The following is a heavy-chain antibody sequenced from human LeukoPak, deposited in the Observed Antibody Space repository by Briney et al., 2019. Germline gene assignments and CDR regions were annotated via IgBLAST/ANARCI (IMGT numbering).Heavy chain of an antibody. CDR1: GYTFTGYG. J-gene: IGHJ5*02. CDR2: IDPNSGGT. V-gene: IGHV1-2*06. CDR3: ARDPSGSLAHWFDP. Sequence: ASVKVSCKASGYTFTGYGMHWVRQAPGQGLEWMGRIDPNSGGTNFAQKFQGRVTMTRDTSTSTAYMELSSLRSEDTAVYYCARDPSGSLAHWFDPWGQGTLVTVSS. D-gene: IGHD1-26*01.